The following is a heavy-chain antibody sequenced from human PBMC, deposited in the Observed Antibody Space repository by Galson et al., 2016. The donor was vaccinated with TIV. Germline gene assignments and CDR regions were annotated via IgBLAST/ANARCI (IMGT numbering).Heavy chain of an antibody. CDR2: IYPGDSDT. D-gene: IGHD2-8*02. CDR3: ARLGYCTDDNCLADDAVAL. Sequence: QSGAEVKEPGESLKISCTGSGYRFATSWIGWVRQMPGKGLEWMGIIYPGDSDTRYSRSFQGQVTISADKSIKTAYLQWCSLKASDTAMYYCARLGYCTDDNCLADDAVALWGSWKMVTVS. CDR1: GYRFATSW. V-gene: IGHV5-51*01. J-gene: IGHJ3*01.